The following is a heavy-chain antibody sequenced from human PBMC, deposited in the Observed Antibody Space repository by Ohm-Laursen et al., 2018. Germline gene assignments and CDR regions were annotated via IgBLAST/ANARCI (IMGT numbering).Heavy chain of an antibody. CDR1: GGSISSYH. CDR3: ARGGYYDSSAYTNWFDP. Sequence: GTLSLTCTVSGGSISSYHWSWIRQPAGKGLEWIGRIYTSGSTKYNPSLKSRVTMSVDMSKNQFSLKLSSVTAADTAVYYCARGGYYDSSAYTNWFDPWGQGTLVTVSS. CDR2: IYTSGST. J-gene: IGHJ5*02. V-gene: IGHV4-4*07. D-gene: IGHD3-22*01.